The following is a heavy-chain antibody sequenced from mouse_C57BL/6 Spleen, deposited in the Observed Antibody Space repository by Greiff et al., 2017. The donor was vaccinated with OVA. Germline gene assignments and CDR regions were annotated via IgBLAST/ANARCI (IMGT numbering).Heavy chain of an antibody. J-gene: IGHJ1*03. CDR1: GYTFTSYW. CDR2: IYPGCGST. V-gene: IGHV1-55*01. CDR3: ARSDGDWYVDV. Sequence: QVHVKQPGAELVKPGASVKMSCKASGYTFTSYWITWVKQRPGQSLEWIGDIYPGCGSTNYNEKFKSKATLTVDTSSSTAYMQLNSLTSEDSAVYYCARSDGDWYVDVWGTGTTVTVSS.